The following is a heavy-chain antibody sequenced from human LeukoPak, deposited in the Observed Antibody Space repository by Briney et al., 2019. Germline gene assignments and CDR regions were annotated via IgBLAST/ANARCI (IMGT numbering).Heavy chain of an antibody. V-gene: IGHV3-23*01. CDR3: AREPYDYVWGSYRRGDAFDI. Sequence: GGSLRLSCAASGLTFSSYAMSWVRQAPGKGLEWVSAISGSGGSTYYADSVKGRFTISRDNSKNTLYLQMNSLRAEDTAVYYCAREPYDYVWGSYRRGDAFDIWGQGTMVTVSS. CDR2: ISGSGGST. CDR1: GLTFSSYA. J-gene: IGHJ3*02. D-gene: IGHD3-16*02.